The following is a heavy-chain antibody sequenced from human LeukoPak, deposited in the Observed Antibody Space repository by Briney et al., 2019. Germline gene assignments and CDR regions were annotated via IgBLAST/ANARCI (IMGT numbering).Heavy chain of an antibody. V-gene: IGHV4-38-2*02. CDR2: IHHSGNT. D-gene: IGHD3-9*01. CDR1: GDSISSDYY. CDR3: ARGGITIFYTLFY. J-gene: IGHJ4*02. Sequence: SETLSLTCLVSGDSISSDYYWGWIRQSPGKGLEWIGSIHHSGNTYYNTSLKRRVTLSVDTSKNQFSLRLNSVTAADAAVYYCARGGITIFYTLFYWGQGTLVTVSS.